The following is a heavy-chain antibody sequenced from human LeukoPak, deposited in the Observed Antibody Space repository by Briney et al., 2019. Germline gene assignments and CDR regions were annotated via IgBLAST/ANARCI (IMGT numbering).Heavy chain of an antibody. J-gene: IGHJ6*02. CDR3: ATSRLGSAPSMDV. D-gene: IGHD6-25*01. V-gene: IGHV4-34*01. Sequence: ASETLSLTCAVYGGSFSGYYWSWIRQPPGKGLEWIGEINHSGSTNYNPSLKSRVTISVDTSKNQFSLKLSSVTAADTAVYYCATSRLGSAPSMDVWGQGTTVTVSS. CDR1: GGSFSGYY. CDR2: INHSGST.